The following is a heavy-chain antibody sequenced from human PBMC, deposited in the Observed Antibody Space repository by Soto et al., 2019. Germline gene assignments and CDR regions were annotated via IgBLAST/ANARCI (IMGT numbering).Heavy chain of an antibody. CDR2: IYYSGST. Sequence: QVQLQESGPGLVKPSETLSLTCTVSGGSISSYYWSWIRQPPGKGLEWIGYIYYSGSTNYNPSLTSRVTISVDTSKNQFSLKLSSVTAADTAVYYCARAALTMVRGFWFDPWGQGTLVTVSS. CDR3: ARAALTMVRGFWFDP. J-gene: IGHJ5*02. V-gene: IGHV4-59*01. D-gene: IGHD3-10*01. CDR1: GGSISSYY.